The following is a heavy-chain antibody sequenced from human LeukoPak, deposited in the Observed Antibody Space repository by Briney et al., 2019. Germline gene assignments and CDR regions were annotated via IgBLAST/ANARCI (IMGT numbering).Heavy chain of an antibody. Sequence: PGGSLRLSCAASGFTFSDYYMSWMRQAPGKGLEWVSYISSSGDYTNYADSVKGRFTISRDNAKNSLYLQMNSLRAEDTAVYYCMGPTCLRGGYCATNPWGQGTLVTVSS. J-gene: IGHJ5*02. CDR2: ISSSGDYT. V-gene: IGHV3-11*03. CDR1: GFTFSDYY. D-gene: IGHD2-8*01. CDR3: MGPTCLRGGYCATNP.